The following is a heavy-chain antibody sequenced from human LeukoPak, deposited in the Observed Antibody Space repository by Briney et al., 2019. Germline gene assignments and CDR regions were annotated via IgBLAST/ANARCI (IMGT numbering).Heavy chain of an antibody. CDR1: GFAFGSEA. CDR2: ISPGGGTT. V-gene: IGHV3-23*01. J-gene: IGHJ6*02. CDR3: ARDRALRYSGSYYGMDV. D-gene: IGHD1-26*01. Sequence: GGSLRLSCAVSGFAFGSEAMSWVRQSPARGLEWVASISPGGGTTYYADSVKGRFTISRDNAKNSLYLQMNSLRAEDTAVYYCARDRALRYSGSYYGMDVWGQGTTVTVSS.